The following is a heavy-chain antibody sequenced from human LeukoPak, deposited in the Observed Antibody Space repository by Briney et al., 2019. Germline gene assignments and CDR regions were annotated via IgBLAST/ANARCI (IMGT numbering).Heavy chain of an antibody. V-gene: IGHV1-2*02. CDR1: GYTFTSYD. CDR3: ARVDNWNGDY. CDR2: MNPNSGGT. D-gene: IGHD1-1*01. J-gene: IGHJ4*02. Sequence: GASVKVSCKASGYTFTSYDINWVRQATGQGLEWMGWMNPNSGGTNYAQKFQGRVTMTRDTSISTAYMELSRLRSDDTAVYYRARVDNWNGDYWGQGTLVTVSS.